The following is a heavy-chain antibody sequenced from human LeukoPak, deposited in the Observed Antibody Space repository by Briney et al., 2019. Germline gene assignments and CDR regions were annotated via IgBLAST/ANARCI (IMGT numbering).Heavy chain of an antibody. Sequence: PGGSLRLSCAASGFTFSNYDMSWVRQAPGKGLGWVSAVTGGGDTTYYADSVKGRFTISRDNSKSTLYLQMNSLRAEDTAVYYCAKRGSYFGGFDYWGQGTLVTVSS. CDR1: GFTFSNYD. D-gene: IGHD3-10*01. J-gene: IGHJ4*02. CDR3: AKRGSYFGGFDY. V-gene: IGHV3-23*01. CDR2: VTGGGDTT.